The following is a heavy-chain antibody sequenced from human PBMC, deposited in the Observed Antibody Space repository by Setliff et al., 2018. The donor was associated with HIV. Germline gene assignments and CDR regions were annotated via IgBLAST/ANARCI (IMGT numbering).Heavy chain of an antibody. CDR3: ARDKWLAVTGTAYSFDY. J-gene: IGHJ4*02. CDR1: GYPFTSYA. CDR2: INAGNGNI. V-gene: IGHV1-3*01. D-gene: IGHD6-19*01. Sequence: GSSVQVSCKPSGYPFTSYAMHWVRQAPGQRLEWMGWINAGNGNIKYSQKFQGRVTITRDTSANTAYMELSSLRSEDTAVYYCARDKWLAVTGTAYSFDYWGQGTLVTVSS.